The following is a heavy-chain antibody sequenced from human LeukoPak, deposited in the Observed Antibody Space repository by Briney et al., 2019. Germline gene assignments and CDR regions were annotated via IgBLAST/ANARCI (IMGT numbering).Heavy chain of an antibody. CDR1: GGSIMSSSNY. CDR2: IYYNGNT. J-gene: IGHJ5*02. CDR3: ARDLGRRSGSRRPGWFDP. V-gene: IGHV4-39*07. Sequence: SETLSLTCSVSGGSIMSSSNYWGWIRQPPGKGLEWIGTIYYNGNTYYNPSLKSRVTVSLDPSKNQFSLKLTSVTAADTAVYYCARDLGRRSGSRRPGWFDPWGQGTLVTVSS. D-gene: IGHD2-15*01.